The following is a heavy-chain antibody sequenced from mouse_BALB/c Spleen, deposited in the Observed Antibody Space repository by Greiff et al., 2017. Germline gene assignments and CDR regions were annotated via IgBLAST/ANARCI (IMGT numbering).Heavy chain of an antibody. J-gene: IGHJ3*01. V-gene: IGHV1-69*02. CDR2: IYPSDSYT. D-gene: IGHD2-4*01. Sequence: QVQLQQPGAELVRPGASVKLSCKASGYTFTSYWINWVKQRPGQGLEWIGNIYPSDSYTNYNQKFKDKATLTVDKSSSTAYMQLSSPTSEDSAVYYCTREDYDGALFAYWGQGTLVTVSA. CDR1: GYTFTSYW. CDR3: TREDYDGALFAY.